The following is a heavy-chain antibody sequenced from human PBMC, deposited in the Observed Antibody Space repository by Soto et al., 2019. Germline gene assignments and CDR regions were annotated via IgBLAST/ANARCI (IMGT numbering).Heavy chain of an antibody. CDR2: IIPIFGTA. D-gene: IGHD6-19*01. Sequence: SVKVSCKASGGTFSSYAISWVRQAPGQGLEWMGGIIPIFGTANYAQKFQGRVTITADKSTSTAYMELSSLRSEDTAVYYCARSSSSGSFYSDSWGQGTLVTVSS. J-gene: IGHJ4*02. CDR3: ARSSSSGSFYSDS. V-gene: IGHV1-69*06. CDR1: GGTFSSYA.